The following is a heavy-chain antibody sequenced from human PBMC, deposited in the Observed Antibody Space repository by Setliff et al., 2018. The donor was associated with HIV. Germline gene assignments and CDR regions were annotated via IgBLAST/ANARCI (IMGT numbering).Heavy chain of an antibody. D-gene: IGHD2-15*01. CDR1: GGSISSSSYY. J-gene: IGHJ5*02. CDR3: ARHLDSDFSGDPDWFDP. Sequence: SETLSLTCTVSGGSISSSSYYWGWIRQPPGKGLEWIGSIYYSGSTYYNPSLKSRVTISVDTSKNQFSLKLSSVTAADTAVYYCARHLDSDFSGDPDWFDPWGQGILVTVSS. V-gene: IGHV4-39*01. CDR2: IYYSGST.